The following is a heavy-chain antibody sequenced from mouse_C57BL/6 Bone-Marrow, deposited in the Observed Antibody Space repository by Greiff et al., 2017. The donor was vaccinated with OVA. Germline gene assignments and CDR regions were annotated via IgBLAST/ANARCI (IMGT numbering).Heavy chain of an antibody. D-gene: IGHD2-4*01. Sequence: QVQLQQPGAELVMPGASVKLSCKASGYTFTSYWMHWVKQRPGQGLEWIGEIDPSDSDTNYIQKFKGKSTLTVDKSSSPAYMHLSSVTSEDSAVYYCARRDYGIAYWGQGTLVTVSA. CDR2: IDPSDSDT. CDR1: GYTFTSYW. J-gene: IGHJ3*01. V-gene: IGHV1-69*01. CDR3: ARRDYGIAY.